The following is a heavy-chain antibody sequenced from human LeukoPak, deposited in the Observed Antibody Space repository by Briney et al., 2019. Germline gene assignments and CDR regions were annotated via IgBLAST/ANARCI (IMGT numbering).Heavy chain of an antibody. Sequence: ASVKVSCKASGYTFNSYYIKWVRQAPGQGLEWMGMINPSGGSTSYAQKFQGRVTMTRDTSTSTVYMELSSLRSEDTAVYYCARSRDYGDYFDYWGQGTLVTVSS. J-gene: IGHJ4*02. CDR2: INPSGGST. D-gene: IGHD4-17*01. CDR3: ARSRDYGDYFDY. CDR1: GYTFNSYY. V-gene: IGHV1-46*02.